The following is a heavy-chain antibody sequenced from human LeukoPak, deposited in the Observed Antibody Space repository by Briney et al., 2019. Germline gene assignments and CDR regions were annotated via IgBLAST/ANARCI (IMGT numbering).Heavy chain of an antibody. CDR3: AKDRRYSYGPDAFDI. J-gene: IGHJ3*02. Sequence: LPGGSLRLSCAASGFTFSSYAMSWVRQAPGKGLEWVSAISGSGGSTYYANSVKGRFTISRDNSKNTLYLQMNSLRAEDTAVYYCAKDRRYSYGPDAFDIWGQGTMVTVSS. CDR2: ISGSGGST. V-gene: IGHV3-23*01. CDR1: GFTFSSYA. D-gene: IGHD5-18*01.